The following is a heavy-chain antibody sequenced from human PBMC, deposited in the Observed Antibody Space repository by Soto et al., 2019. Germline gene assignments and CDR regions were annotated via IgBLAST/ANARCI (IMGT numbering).Heavy chain of an antibody. V-gene: IGHV1-69*13. J-gene: IGHJ6*02. D-gene: IGHD1-20*01. CDR1: GGTFSSYA. CDR3: ASPHNWNSYYYYYGMDV. Sequence: SVKVSCKASGGTFSSYAISWVRQAPGQGLEWMGGIIPIFGTANYAQKFQGRVTITADESTSTAYMELSSLGSEDTAVYYCASPHNWNSYYYYYGMDVWGQGTTVTVSS. CDR2: IIPIFGTA.